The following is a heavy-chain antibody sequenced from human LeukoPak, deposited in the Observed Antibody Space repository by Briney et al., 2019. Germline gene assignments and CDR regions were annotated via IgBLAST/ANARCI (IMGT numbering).Heavy chain of an antibody. V-gene: IGHV4-59*01. Sequence: SQTLSPTCTVSVGSTTTYQCSWIRHPPGKGLEWIGNIYKSGSTNYNPSLKSRVTISIDTSEKQFSLRLSSVTAADTAVYYCARDGPQWLAAFDYWGQGTLVTVSS. CDR3: ARDGPQWLAAFDY. CDR1: VGSTTTYQ. J-gene: IGHJ4*02. D-gene: IGHD6-19*01. CDR2: IYKSGST.